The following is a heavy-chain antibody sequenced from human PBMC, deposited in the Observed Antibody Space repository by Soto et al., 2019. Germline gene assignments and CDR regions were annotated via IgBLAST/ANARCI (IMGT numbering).Heavy chain of an antibody. CDR1: GGSISSGGYY. V-gene: IGHV4-31*03. CDR3: ARESYDSSGYSDAFDI. D-gene: IGHD3-22*01. CDR2: IYYSGST. J-gene: IGHJ3*02. Sequence: QVQLQESGPGLVKPSQTLSLTCTVSGGSISSGGYYWSWIRQHPGKGLEWIGYIYYSGSTYYNPSLKSRVNISVDTSKNQFSLKLSSVTAADTAVYYCARESYDSSGYSDAFDIWGQGTMVTVSS.